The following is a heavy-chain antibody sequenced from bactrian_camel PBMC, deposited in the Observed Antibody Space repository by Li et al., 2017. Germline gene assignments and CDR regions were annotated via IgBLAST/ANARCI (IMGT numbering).Heavy chain of an antibody. CDR3: SRCLTGCPAS. D-gene: IGHD1*01. CDR1: GFVFKNEW. V-gene: IGHV3S1*01. CDR2: TITHSNNT. J-gene: IGHJ6*01. Sequence: QLVESGGGLAQPGGSLRLACAASGFVFKNEWMHWIRQAPGKGLEWVATITHSNNTGFIDSVKGRFTISRDNTKNVVYLHMNSSKSDDTARYYCSRCLTGCPASWGQGTQVTVS.